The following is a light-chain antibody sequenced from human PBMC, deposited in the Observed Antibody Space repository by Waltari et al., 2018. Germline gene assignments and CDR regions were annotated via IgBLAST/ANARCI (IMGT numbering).Light chain of an antibody. V-gene: IGKV1-8*01. Sequence: IRMTQSPSSVSASTGDRVTITFRASQGISSYLAWFQQKPGKAPKLLIYAASSLQSGVPSRFSGSGSGTDFTLTISCLQSEDLATYFCQQYYNYPLTIGGGTKVEIK. CDR3: QQYYNYPLT. CDR2: AAS. CDR1: QGISSY. J-gene: IGKJ4*01.